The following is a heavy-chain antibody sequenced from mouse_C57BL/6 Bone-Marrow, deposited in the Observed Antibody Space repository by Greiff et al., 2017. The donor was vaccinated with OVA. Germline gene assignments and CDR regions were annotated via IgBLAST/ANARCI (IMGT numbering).Heavy chain of an antibody. J-gene: IGHJ4*01. D-gene: IGHD1-1*01. V-gene: IGHV8-8*01. CDR1: GFSLSTFGMG. Sequence: QVQLKESGPGILQPSQTLSLTCSFSGFSLSTFGMGVGWIRQPSGKGLEWLAHIWWDDDKYYNPALKSRLTISKDTSKNQVFLKIANVDTADTATYYCARRRTTVVASYYYAMDYWGQGTSVTVSS. CDR2: IWWDDDK. CDR3: ARRRTTVVASYYYAMDY.